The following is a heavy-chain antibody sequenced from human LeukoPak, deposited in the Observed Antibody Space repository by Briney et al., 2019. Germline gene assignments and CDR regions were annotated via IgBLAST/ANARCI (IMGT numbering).Heavy chain of an antibody. V-gene: IGHV4-34*01. D-gene: IGHD5-12*01. J-gene: IGHJ4*02. CDR3: ASKSGYTSIGD. CDR2: INHSGST. Sequence: PSETLSLTCAVYGGSFSGYYWSWIRQPPGKGLEWIGEINHSGSTNYNPSLKSRVTISVDTSKNQFSLKLSSVTAADTAVYYCASKSGYTSIGDWGQGTLVTVSS. CDR1: GGSFSGYY.